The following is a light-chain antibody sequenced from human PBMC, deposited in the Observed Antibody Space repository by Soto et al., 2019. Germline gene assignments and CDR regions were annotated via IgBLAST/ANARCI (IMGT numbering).Light chain of an antibody. J-gene: IGKJ1*01. CDR1: QSVSSSC. Sequence: EIVLTQSPRTLSLSPGERATLSCRASQSVSSSCLAWYQQTPGQAPRLLLYGASSRATGIPDRFSGSGSGTDFTLTISRLEPEDFAVYYCQQYGSSPRTFGQGTKVDIK. V-gene: IGKV3-20*01. CDR3: QQYGSSPRT. CDR2: GAS.